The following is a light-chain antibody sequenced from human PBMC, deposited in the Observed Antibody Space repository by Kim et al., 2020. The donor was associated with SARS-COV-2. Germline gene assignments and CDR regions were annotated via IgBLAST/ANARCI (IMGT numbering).Light chain of an antibody. V-gene: IGKV3-20*01. CDR3: QQYAGSPYT. J-gene: IGKJ2*01. Sequence: LCPGERATLSCRASQTISSSYLAWYQQKPGQAPRLIIYGASSRATGSPDRFSGSGSGTDFTLTISRLEPEDFAVYYCQQYAGSPYTFGQGTKLEI. CDR1: QTISSSY. CDR2: GAS.